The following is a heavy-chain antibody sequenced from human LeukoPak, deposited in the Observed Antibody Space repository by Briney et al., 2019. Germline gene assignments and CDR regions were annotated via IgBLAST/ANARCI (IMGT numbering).Heavy chain of an antibody. CDR1: GSTFSSHW. V-gene: IGHV3-7*01. D-gene: IGHD3-10*01. CDR3: TRESPESLYFGELFWYFDL. J-gene: IGHJ2*01. CDR2: IKQDGTEK. Sequence: GGSLRLSCAASGSTFSSHWMSWVRQAPGKGLEWVANIKQDGTEKYYVDSVKGRFTVSRDNAKKSLYLQMNSLRAEDTAVYYCTRESPESLYFGELFWYFDLWGRGTLVTVSS.